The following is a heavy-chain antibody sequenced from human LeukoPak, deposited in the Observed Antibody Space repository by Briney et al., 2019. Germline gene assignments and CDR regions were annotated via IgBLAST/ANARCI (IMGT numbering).Heavy chain of an antibody. CDR1: GGSISSGDYY. J-gene: IGHJ5*02. D-gene: IGHD6-13*01. Sequence: KTSQTLSLTCTVSGGSISSGDYYWSWIRQPPGMGLEWIGFIYYSGSTYYDPSLKSRVTISVDTPKNQFSLKLSSVTAADTAVYYCASSSSSWYFWFDPWGQGTLVTVSS. V-gene: IGHV4-30-4*01. CDR2: IYYSGST. CDR3: ASSSSSWYFWFDP.